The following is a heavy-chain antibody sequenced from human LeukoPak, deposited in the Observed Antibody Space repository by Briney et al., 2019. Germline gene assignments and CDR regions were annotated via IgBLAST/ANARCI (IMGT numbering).Heavy chain of an antibody. D-gene: IGHD2-2*01. CDR1: GYTFTSYY. CDR2: INPSGGST. J-gene: IGHJ6*02. V-gene: IGHV1-46*01. CDR3: ARAPEHQLLLDGMDV. Sequence: ASVTVSCKASGYTFTSYYMHWVRQAPGQGLEWMGIINPSGGSTSYAQKFQGRVTMTRDTSTSTVYMELSSLRSEDTAVYYCARAPEHQLLLDGMDVWGQGTTVTVSS.